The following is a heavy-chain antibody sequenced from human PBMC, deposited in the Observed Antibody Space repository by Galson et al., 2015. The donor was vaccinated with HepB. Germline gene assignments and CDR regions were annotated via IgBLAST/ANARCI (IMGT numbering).Heavy chain of an antibody. V-gene: IGHV4-34*01. J-gene: IGHJ6*02. CDR3: ARGQMPLHCSSTSCYWYYYGMDV. D-gene: IGHD2-2*01. CDR2: INHSGST. Sequence: WIRQPPGKGLEWIGEINHSGSTNYNPSLKSRVTISVDTSKNQFSLKLSSVTAADTAVYYCARGQMPLHCSSTSCYWYYYGMDVWGQGTTVTVSS.